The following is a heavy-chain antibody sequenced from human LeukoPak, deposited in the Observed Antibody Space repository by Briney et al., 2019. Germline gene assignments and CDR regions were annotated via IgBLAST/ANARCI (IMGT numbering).Heavy chain of an antibody. Sequence: GSLRLSCAASGFTFSNAWMSWVRQAPGKGLEWVGRIKSKTDGGTTDCAAPVKGRFTIPRDDSKNTLYLQMDSLRPEDTAVYYCATALWWELEGGDHWGQGTLVTVSS. CDR3: ATALWWELEGGDH. D-gene: IGHD1-26*01. J-gene: IGHJ4*02. CDR1: GFTFSNAW. CDR2: IKSKTDGGTT. V-gene: IGHV3-15*01.